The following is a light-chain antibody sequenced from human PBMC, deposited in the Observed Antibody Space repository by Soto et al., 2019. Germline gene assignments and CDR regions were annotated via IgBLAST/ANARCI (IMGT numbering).Light chain of an antibody. Sequence: DIQMTQSPSTLSASVGARVTIICRASQSISSWLAWYQQKPGKAPKLLIYDASSLESGVPSRFSGSGSGTEFTLTISSLQPDDCATYYCQQYNSYWEITFGGGTKVEIK. CDR2: DAS. J-gene: IGKJ4*01. CDR3: QQYNSYWEIT. V-gene: IGKV1-5*02. CDR1: QSISSW.